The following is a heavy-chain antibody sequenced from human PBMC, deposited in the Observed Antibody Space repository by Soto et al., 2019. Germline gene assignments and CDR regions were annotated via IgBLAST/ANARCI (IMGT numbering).Heavy chain of an antibody. CDR1: GFTFSSYW. J-gene: IGHJ6*03. CDR3: ARGAGGYYYMDG. Sequence: EVQLVESGGGLVQPGGSLRLSCAASGFTFSSYWMHWIRQDPGKGLVWVSRIKGDGSSPNYADSVKGRFTISRDNARNTLYLQMNSLRAEDTGLYYCARGAGGYYYMDGWGNGTTVIVSS. V-gene: IGHV3-74*02. CDR2: IKGDGSSP. D-gene: IGHD3-10*01.